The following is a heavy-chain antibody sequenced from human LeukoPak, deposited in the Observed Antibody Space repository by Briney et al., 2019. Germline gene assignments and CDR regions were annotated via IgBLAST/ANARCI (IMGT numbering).Heavy chain of an antibody. CDR3: ARRRGWFGERGDTYNWFDP. CDR2: IYYSGST. V-gene: IGHV4-59*01. J-gene: IGHJ5*02. CDR1: GGSISSYY. D-gene: IGHD3-10*01. Sequence: SETLSLTCTVSGGSISSYYWSWIRQPPGKGLESIGYIYYSGSTNYNRSLKSRVTISVDTSKNQFSLKLSSVTAADTAVYYCARRRGWFGERGDTYNWFDPWGQGTLVTVSS.